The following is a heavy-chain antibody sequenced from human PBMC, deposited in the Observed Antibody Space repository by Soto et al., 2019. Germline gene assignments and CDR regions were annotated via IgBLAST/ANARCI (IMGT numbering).Heavy chain of an antibody. CDR2: INAANGDT. V-gene: IGHV1-3*01. CDR1: GYTFTSYG. CDR3: VRRHVSATGIDWFDP. Sequence: ASVKVSCKASGYTFTSYGIHWVRQAPGQRLEWMGWINAANGDTKYSPKFQGRVTIARDTSASTAYMELSSLRSEDTAVYYCVRRHVSATGIDWFDPWGQGTLVTVSS. D-gene: IGHD6-13*01. J-gene: IGHJ5*02.